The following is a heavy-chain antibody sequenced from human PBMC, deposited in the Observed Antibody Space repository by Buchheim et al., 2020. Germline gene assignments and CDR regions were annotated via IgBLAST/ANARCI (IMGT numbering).Heavy chain of an antibody. V-gene: IGHV3-23*01. Sequence: EVQLLESGGGLVPPGGSLRLSCAASGSTLSSYAMSWVRQAPGKGLEWVSAISHSGDSPYYTDSVKGRFTISSDNSKNTLFLQMSSLRAEDTGVYNCATHYDDGSRSYSYFDTWGQGTL. CDR1: GSTLSSYA. CDR3: ATHYDDGSRSYSYFDT. CDR2: ISHSGDSP. D-gene: IGHD3-10*01. J-gene: IGHJ4*02.